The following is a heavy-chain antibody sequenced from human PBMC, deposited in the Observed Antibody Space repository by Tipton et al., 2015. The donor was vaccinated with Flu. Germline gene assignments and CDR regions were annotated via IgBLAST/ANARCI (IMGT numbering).Heavy chain of an antibody. Sequence: SLRLSCAASGFTVSTNYMSWVRQAPGKGLEWVSVIYSIGSTYYADSVKGRFTISRDNPKNTLYLQMNSLRVEDTAVYYCARDTSYCSGGSCDYWGQGTLVTVSS. CDR3: ARDTSYCSGGSCDY. CDR2: IYSIGST. D-gene: IGHD2-15*01. V-gene: IGHV3-53*01. J-gene: IGHJ4*02. CDR1: GFTVSTNY.